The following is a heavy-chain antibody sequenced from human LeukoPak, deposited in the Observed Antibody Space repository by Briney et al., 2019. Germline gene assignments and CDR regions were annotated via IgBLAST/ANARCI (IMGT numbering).Heavy chain of an antibody. V-gene: IGHV3-21*01. D-gene: IGHD3-3*01. CDR3: ARDFDFWSGYSIVQYYYYYYMDV. Sequence: PGGSLRLSCAASGFTFSSYSMNWVRQAPGKGLEWVSSISSSSSYIYYADSVKGRFTISRDNAKNSLYLQMDSLRAEDTAVYYCARDFDFWSGYSIVQYYYYYYMDVWGKGTTVTVS. CDR1: GFTFSSYS. CDR2: ISSSSSYI. J-gene: IGHJ6*03.